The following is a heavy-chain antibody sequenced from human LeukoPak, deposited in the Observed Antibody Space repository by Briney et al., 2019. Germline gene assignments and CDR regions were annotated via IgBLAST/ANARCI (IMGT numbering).Heavy chain of an antibody. Sequence: SGRSLRLSCAASGFTFSSYAMHWVRQAPGKGLEWVSIISFDGSTKDYADSVKGRFTISRDNSKNTLDLQMSSLRVEDTAVYYCARGVVTAYAAFDFWGQGALVTVSS. J-gene: IGHJ4*02. CDR3: ARGVVTAYAAFDF. CDR2: ISFDGSTK. CDR1: GFTFSSYA. D-gene: IGHD2-21*02. V-gene: IGHV3-30-3*01.